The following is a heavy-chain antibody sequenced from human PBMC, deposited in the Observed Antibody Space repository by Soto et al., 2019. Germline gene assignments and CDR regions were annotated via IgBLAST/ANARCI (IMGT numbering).Heavy chain of an antibody. Sequence: ASVKVSCKASGYTFTSYYMHWVRQAPGQGLEWMGIINPSGGSTSYAQKFQGRVTMTTDTSTSTVYMELSSLRSEDTAVYYCARPHSSGWTSYYFDYWGQGTLVTVSS. CDR2: INPSGGST. CDR3: ARPHSSGWTSYYFDY. J-gene: IGHJ4*02. V-gene: IGHV1-46*01. CDR1: GYTFTSYY. D-gene: IGHD6-19*01.